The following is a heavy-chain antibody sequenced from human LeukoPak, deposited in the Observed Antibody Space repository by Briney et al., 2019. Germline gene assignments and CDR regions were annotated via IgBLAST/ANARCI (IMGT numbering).Heavy chain of an antibody. D-gene: IGHD3-10*01. Sequence: PSETLSLTCTVAGGSINRYYWSWIRQPPGKGLEWIGYIHYSGTTNYNPSLKSRVTISVDASKNQFSLKLSSVTAADTAAYYCARHVAGGSDYWGQGTLVTVSS. CDR2: IHYSGTT. CDR1: GGSINRYY. CDR3: ARHVAGGSDY. J-gene: IGHJ4*02. V-gene: IGHV4-59*08.